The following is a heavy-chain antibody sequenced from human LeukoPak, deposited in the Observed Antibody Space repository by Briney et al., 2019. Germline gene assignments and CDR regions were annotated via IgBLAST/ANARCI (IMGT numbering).Heavy chain of an antibody. Sequence: SETLSLTCDVYNASFGPYYWSWLRQSPGKGLEYIGEVNYRGDGNYNPSLNSRASISIDTSKKQFSLRLSSVTAADTAVYYCARVNVWGSYLPYYFDYWGQGTLVTVSS. CDR2: VNYRGDG. J-gene: IGHJ4*02. V-gene: IGHV4-34*01. CDR1: NASFGPYY. CDR3: ARVNVWGSYLPYYFDY. D-gene: IGHD3-16*02.